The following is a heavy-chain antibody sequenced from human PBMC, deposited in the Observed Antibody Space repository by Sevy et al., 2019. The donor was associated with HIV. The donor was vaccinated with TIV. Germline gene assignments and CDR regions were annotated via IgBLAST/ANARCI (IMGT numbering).Heavy chain of an antibody. CDR3: ARDGGRITMVQGVLAYYHGMDV. CDR1: GFTFSIYS. CDR2: SSSSSNYI. J-gene: IGHJ6*02. Sequence: GGSLKLSCAASGFTFSIYSMNWVRQAPGKGLEWVSSSSSSSNYIYYADSVKGRFTISRDNAKNSLYLQMNSLRAEDTAVYYCARDGGRITMVQGVLAYYHGMDVWGQGTTVTVSS. V-gene: IGHV3-21*01. D-gene: IGHD3-10*01.